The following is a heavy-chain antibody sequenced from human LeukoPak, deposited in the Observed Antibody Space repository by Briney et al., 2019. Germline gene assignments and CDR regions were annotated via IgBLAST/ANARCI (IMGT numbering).Heavy chain of an antibody. CDR2: IYYSGST. CDR1: GFTFSNAW. Sequence: GSLRLSCAASGFTFSNAWMSWVRQAPGKGLEWIGSIYYSGSTYYNPSLKSRVTISVDTSKNQFSLKLSSVTAADTAVYYCARGGLGAAVKRGAFDIWGQGTMVTVSS. CDR3: ARGGLGAAVKRGAFDI. V-gene: IGHV4-4*02. D-gene: IGHD6-13*01. J-gene: IGHJ3*02.